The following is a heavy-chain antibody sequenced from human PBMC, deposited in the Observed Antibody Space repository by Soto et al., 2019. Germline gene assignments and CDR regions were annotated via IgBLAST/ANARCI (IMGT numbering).Heavy chain of an antibody. CDR2: IKRKIDGETT. D-gene: IGHD2-2*01. CDR1: GFAFTHVW. Sequence: EVQLLESGGDLAEPGGSLRLSCAASGFAFTHVWMTWVRQAPGRGLEGVGRIKRKIDGETTNYAAPVKGRFTISRDDSKNTLYLQMNSLKTDDSAVYYCAADRYCSSNTCPGAFDIWGQGTTV. CDR3: AADRYCSSNTCPGAFDI. V-gene: IGHV3-15*01. J-gene: IGHJ3*02.